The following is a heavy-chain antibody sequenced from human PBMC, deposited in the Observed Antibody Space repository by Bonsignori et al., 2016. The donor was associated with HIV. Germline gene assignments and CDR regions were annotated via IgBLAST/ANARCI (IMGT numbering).Heavy chain of an antibody. V-gene: IGHV4-39*01. Sequence: HLQLQESGPGLVKPSETLSLTCSVSGASISSSDYYWGWIRQPPGRAGVDWENLLYWEYLLQPVPNSRVSISVDTSKNQVSLKVKSVTAADTALYYCARGRITISGVVVDNDAFDIWGQGTMVT. CDR2: LLYWEY. D-gene: IGHD3-3*01. J-gene: IGHJ3*02. CDR1: GASISSSDYY. CDR3: ARGRITISGVVVDNDAFDI.